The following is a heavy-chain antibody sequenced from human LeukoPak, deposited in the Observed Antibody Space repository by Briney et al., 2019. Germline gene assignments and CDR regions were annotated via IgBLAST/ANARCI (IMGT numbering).Heavy chain of an antibody. Sequence: AGSLRLSCVASGFTVSDHYIDWVRQAPGKGLEWVGRNRDKSKSYTTDYAASVRGRFTISRDDSKNSLYLQMYSLKTEDTAVYFCTRPSYYDSRGYSTNGFDIWGQGTMVTVSS. V-gene: IGHV3-72*01. CDR1: GFTVSDHY. CDR3: TRPSYYDSRGYSTNGFDI. J-gene: IGHJ3*02. CDR2: NRDKSKSYTT. D-gene: IGHD3-22*01.